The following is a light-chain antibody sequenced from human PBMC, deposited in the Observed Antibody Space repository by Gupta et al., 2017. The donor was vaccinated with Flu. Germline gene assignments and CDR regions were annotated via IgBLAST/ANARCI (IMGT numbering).Light chain of an antibody. CDR1: QSISSW. Sequence: GDRVTITCRASQSISSWLAWYQQKPGKAPKLLIYKASSLESGVPSRFSGSGSGTEFTLTISSLQPDDFATYYCQQYNSYSMYTFGQGTKL. CDR2: KAS. V-gene: IGKV1-5*03. CDR3: QQYNSYSMYT. J-gene: IGKJ2*01.